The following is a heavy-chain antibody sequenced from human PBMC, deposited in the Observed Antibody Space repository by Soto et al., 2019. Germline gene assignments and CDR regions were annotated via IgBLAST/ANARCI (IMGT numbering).Heavy chain of an antibody. D-gene: IGHD3-3*01. V-gene: IGHV4-61*01. CDR3: SRDKYDFRSGSDYCAMEV. CDR1: GGSVSSESHY. J-gene: IGHJ6*02. CDR2: IYYTGST. Sequence: SEPLSLTCTVSGGSVSSESHYWSWIRQTPGKGLEWIGYIYYTGSTNYNPSLKGRVTMSVDTSRDQVSLRLRSVTSADTAVYYCSRDKYDFRSGSDYCAMEVWGQGTQVTVSS.